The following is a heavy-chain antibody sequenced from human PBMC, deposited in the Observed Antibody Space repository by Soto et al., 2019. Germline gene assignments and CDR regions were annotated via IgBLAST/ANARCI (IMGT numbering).Heavy chain of an antibody. Sequence: QVQLQGSGPGLVKPSETLSLTCTVSGGSISSHYWSWIRQPPGQGLEWIGYIYYSGSTNYNPSLKRRVSISVDTSKSQFSLRLSSVTAADTAVYFCARLDGYDHYFYYWGQGALVTVSS. D-gene: IGHD5-12*01. CDR3: ARLDGYDHYFYY. CDR2: IYYSGST. CDR1: GGSISSHY. J-gene: IGHJ4*02. V-gene: IGHV4-59*08.